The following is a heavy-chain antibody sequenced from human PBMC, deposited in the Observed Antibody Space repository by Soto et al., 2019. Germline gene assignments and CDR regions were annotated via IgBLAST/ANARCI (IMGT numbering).Heavy chain of an antibody. J-gene: IGHJ6*02. CDR3: TSAVTAPYYYYGMDV. D-gene: IGHD4-4*01. CDR1: GFTFSSYG. V-gene: IGHV3-30*03. CDR2: ISYDGSNK. Sequence: QVQLVESGGGAVQPGRSLRLSCAASGFTFSSYGMHWVRQAPGKGLEWVAVISYDGSNKYYADSVKGRFTISRDNSKNTLYLQMNSLRAEDTAVYYCTSAVTAPYYYYGMDVWGQGTTVTVSS.